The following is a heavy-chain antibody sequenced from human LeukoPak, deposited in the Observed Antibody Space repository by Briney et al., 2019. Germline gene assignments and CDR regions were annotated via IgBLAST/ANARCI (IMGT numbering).Heavy chain of an antibody. D-gene: IGHD6-19*01. J-gene: IGHJ4*02. V-gene: IGHV3-7*04. CDR2: IKEDGSRN. CDR1: GFGFSSFW. CDR3: ARANNAGWFDY. Sequence: GGSLRLSCAASGFGFSSFWMTWVRQAPGKGLEWVANIKEDGSRNHCVDSVKGRFTISRDNAKNSLFLQMSSLRVEDTAVYYCARANNAGWFDYWGQGTLVTVSS.